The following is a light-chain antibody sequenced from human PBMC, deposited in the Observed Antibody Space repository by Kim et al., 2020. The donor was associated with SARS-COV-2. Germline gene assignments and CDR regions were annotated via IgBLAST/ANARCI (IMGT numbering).Light chain of an antibody. CDR3: QQYYSYPLT. Sequence: AIRMTQSPSSFSASTGDRVTITCRASQGISIYLAWYQQKPGKAPKLLIYAASTLQSGVPSRFSGSGSGTDFTLTISCLQSEDFATYYCQQYYSYPLTFGQGTRLEIK. J-gene: IGKJ5*01. CDR2: AAS. CDR1: QGISIY. V-gene: IGKV1-8*01.